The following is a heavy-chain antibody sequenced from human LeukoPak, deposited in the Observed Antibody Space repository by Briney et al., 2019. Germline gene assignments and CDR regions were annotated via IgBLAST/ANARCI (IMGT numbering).Heavy chain of an antibody. Sequence: GGSLRLSCAASGFTFSSYGMHWVRQAPGKGLEWVAVISYDGSNKYYADSAKGRFTISRDNSKNTLYLQMNSLRAEDTAVYYCAKDYDISRTPPDYWGQGTLVTVSS. V-gene: IGHV3-30*18. CDR1: GFTFSSYG. CDR2: ISYDGSNK. J-gene: IGHJ4*02. D-gene: IGHD3-9*01. CDR3: AKDYDISRTPPDY.